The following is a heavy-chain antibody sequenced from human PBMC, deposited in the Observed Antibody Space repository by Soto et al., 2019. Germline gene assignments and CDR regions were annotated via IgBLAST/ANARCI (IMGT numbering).Heavy chain of an antibody. CDR3: ARAMTSVGAAAKGDF. Sequence: GGSLRLSCAASGFAFNTHWMDWVRKDPGEGLVWVSRINSDGSITDYADSVKGRFSISRDNPRNTLYLQMNSLSPEDTAVYYCARAMTSVGAAAKGDFWGQGTLVTVSS. D-gene: IGHD1-26*01. V-gene: IGHV3-74*01. J-gene: IGHJ4*02. CDR1: GFAFNTHW. CDR2: INSDGSIT.